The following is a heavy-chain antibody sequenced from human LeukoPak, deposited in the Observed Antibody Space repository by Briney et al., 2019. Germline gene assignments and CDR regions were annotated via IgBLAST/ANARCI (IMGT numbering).Heavy chain of an antibody. J-gene: IGHJ4*02. CDR1: GFTFSTYT. V-gene: IGHV3-21*01. Sequence: GGSLRLSCAASGFTFSTYTMTWVRQAPGKGLEWVSSISSGSSYIYYTDSVKGPFTISRDNAKSSLYLQLNSLRAEDTAVYYCARMRFDSSGSFPDYFDSWGQGTLDTVSS. CDR3: ARMRFDSSGSFPDYFDS. CDR2: ISSGSSYI. D-gene: IGHD3-22*01.